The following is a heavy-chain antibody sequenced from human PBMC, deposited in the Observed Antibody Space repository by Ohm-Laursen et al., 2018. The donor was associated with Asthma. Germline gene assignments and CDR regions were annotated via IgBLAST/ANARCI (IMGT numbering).Heavy chain of an antibody. V-gene: IGHV3-30*04. CDR3: AKDDTTYSDILTGYSDY. CDR1: GFTFRSYA. J-gene: IGHJ4*02. D-gene: IGHD3-9*01. Sequence: SLRLSCAASGFTFRSYAMHWVRQAPGKGLEWVAVISHDGSHKYYGDSVKGRFTVSRDNSKNTLYLHMNSVRAEDTAVYYCAKDDTTYSDILTGYSDYWGQGTLVTVSS. CDR2: ISHDGSHK.